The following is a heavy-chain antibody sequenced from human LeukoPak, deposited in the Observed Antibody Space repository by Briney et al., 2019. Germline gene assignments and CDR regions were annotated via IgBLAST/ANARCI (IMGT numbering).Heavy chain of an antibody. D-gene: IGHD2-2*01. Sequence: AAVKVSSKASGYTFTGYYMHWVRQAPGQGLKWMGWINPNSGGTNYAQKFQGRVTMTRNTSISTAYMELSSLRSEDTAVYYCAKARHTSNFPGDWFGPWGQGTLVIVSS. CDR3: AKARHTSNFPGDWFGP. CDR1: GYTFTGYY. J-gene: IGHJ5*02. V-gene: IGHV1-2*02. CDR2: INPNSGGT.